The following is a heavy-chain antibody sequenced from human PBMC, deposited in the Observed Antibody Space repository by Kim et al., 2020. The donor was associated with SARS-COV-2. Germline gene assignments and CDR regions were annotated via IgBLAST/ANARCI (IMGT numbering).Heavy chain of an antibody. CDR2: IYSGGST. J-gene: IGHJ5*02. CDR1: GLTVSNSF. D-gene: IGHD3-10*01. V-gene: IGHV3-53*01. Sequence: GGSLRLSCAASGLTVSNSFMSWVRQVPGKGLECVSLIYSGGSTYNADSVAGRFTVSRDGSKNTLYLQMNSLRAEDTAVYYCAGYTDYYGSGTHAWFDPWGQGTLVTVSS. CDR3: AGYTDYYGSGTHAWFDP.